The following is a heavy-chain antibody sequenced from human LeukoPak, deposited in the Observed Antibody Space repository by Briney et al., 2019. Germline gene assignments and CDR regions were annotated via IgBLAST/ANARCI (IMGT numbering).Heavy chain of an antibody. V-gene: IGHV1-2*02. Sequence: ASVKVSCKASGYTFTGYYMHWVRQAPGQGLEWMGWINPNSGGTNYAQKFQGRVTMTRDTSISTAYMELSRLRSDDTAVYYCARPPYSGSYYAFDIWGQGTMVTVPS. J-gene: IGHJ3*02. D-gene: IGHD1-26*01. CDR2: INPNSGGT. CDR3: ARPPYSGSYYAFDI. CDR1: GYTFTGYY.